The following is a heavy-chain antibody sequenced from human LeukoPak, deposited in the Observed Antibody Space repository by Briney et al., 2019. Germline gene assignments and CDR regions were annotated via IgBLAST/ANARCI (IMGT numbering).Heavy chain of an antibody. D-gene: IGHD3-10*01. V-gene: IGHV3-66*01. CDR3: ARDGLWFGELIDY. CDR2: IYSGGST. J-gene: IGHJ4*02. CDR1: GFTVSSNY. Sequence: AGGSLRLSCAASGFTVSSNYMSWVRQAPGKGLEWVSVIYSGGSTYYADSVKGRFTISRDNSKNMLYLQMNSLRAEDTAVYYCARDGLWFGELIDYWGQGTLVTVSS.